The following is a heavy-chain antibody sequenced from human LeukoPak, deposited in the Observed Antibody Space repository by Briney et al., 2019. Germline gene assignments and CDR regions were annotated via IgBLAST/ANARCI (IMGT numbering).Heavy chain of an antibody. J-gene: IGHJ4*02. Sequence: GGSLRLSCAASGLAFSSNWMTWVRQAPGKGLEWVANSEPDGSERYYVESVKGRFTISRDNAKNSVFLQMDSLRAEDTALYYCARDYDWGQGTLVTVSS. V-gene: IGHV3-7*04. CDR2: SEPDGSER. CDR1: GLAFSSNW. D-gene: IGHD3-16*01. CDR3: ARDYD.